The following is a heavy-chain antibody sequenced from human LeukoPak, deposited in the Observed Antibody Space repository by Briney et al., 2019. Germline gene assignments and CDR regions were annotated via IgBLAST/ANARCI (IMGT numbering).Heavy chain of an antibody. CDR3: AKDPGYSSSWYYFDY. V-gene: IGHV3-23*01. J-gene: IGHJ4*02. CDR1: GFTFSSYA. D-gene: IGHD6-13*01. CDR2: ISGSGGST. Sequence: GGSLRLSCAASGFTFSSYAMSWVRQAPGKGLEWVSAISGSGGSTYYADSVKGRFTISRDNSKNTLYLQMNSLRAEDTAVYYCAKDPGYSSSWYYFDYWGQGTLVTVSS.